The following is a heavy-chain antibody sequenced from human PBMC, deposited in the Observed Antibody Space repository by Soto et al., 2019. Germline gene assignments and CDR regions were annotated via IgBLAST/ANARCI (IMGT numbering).Heavy chain of an antibody. J-gene: IGHJ4*02. D-gene: IGHD5-18*01. V-gene: IGHV4-59*01. CDR3: ASGKQLDRFDY. Sequence: SETLSLTCIVSGGSISGDHCSWVRQPPGKGLEWIGYMYNSGSTNNNPSLKSRVTISLDTSKNQVSLKLSSVTAADTAVYYCASGKQLDRFDYWGQGTQVTVSS. CDR2: MYNSGST. CDR1: GGSISGDH.